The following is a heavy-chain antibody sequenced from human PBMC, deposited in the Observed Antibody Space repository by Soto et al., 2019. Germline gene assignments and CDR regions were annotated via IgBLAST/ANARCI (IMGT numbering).Heavy chain of an antibody. CDR2: SSASGRSR. V-gene: IGHV3-23*01. CDR3: AKDGNWLDVYFDV. CDR1: GIEFSNYA. D-gene: IGHD6-19*01. J-gene: IGHJ4*02. Sequence: GGSLRLSXVASGIEFSNYAMSWVRQAPGKGLEWVSISSASGRSRYHADSVKGRFTISRDNSKNTLYLHMTNLRAEDTAVYYCAKDGNWLDVYFDVWGQGTPVTVSS.